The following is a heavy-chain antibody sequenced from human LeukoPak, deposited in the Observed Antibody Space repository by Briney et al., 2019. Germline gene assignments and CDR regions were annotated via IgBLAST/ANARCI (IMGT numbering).Heavy chain of an antibody. V-gene: IGHV4-59*08. CDR2: IYYSGST. CDR3: AKASWANNWYNFDY. D-gene: IGHD1-1*01. CDR1: GGSISSYY. J-gene: IGHJ4*02. Sequence: SETLSLTCTVSGGSISSYYWSWIRQPPGKGLEWIGYIYYSGSTNYNPSLKSRVTISVDTSKNQFSLKLSSVTAADTAVYFCAKASWANNWYNFDYWGRGTLVTVSS.